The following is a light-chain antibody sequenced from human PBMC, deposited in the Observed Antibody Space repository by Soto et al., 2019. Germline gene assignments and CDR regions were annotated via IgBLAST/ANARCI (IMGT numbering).Light chain of an antibody. CDR3: QQFNDWPRT. CDR1: QSVSSSY. CDR2: DSS. Sequence: EIVLTQSPGTLSLSPGERATLSCRASQSVSSSYLAWYQQKPGQAPRLLMYDSSNRANGVPARFSASGSGTEFTLTITSLQSEDFAVYYCQQFNDWPRTFGQGTK. V-gene: IGKV3-15*01. J-gene: IGKJ1*01.